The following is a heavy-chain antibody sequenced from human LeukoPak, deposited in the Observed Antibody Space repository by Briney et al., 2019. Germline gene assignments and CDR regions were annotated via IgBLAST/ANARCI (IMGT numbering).Heavy chain of an antibody. CDR2: IYHSGST. CDR1: GGSISSYY. Sequence: SETLSLTCTVSGGSISSYYWNWIRQPPGKGLEWIGYIYHSGSTYYNPSLKSRVTISVDRSKNQFSLKLSSVTAADTAVYYCARLDYSNYDYDYWGQGTLVTVSS. D-gene: IGHD4-11*01. CDR3: ARLDYSNYDYDY. J-gene: IGHJ4*02. V-gene: IGHV4-59*12.